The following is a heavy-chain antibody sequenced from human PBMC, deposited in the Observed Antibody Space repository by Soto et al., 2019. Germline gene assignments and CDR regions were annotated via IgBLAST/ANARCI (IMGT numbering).Heavy chain of an antibody. D-gene: IGHD5-12*01. CDR3: ATSLFSTATIKGDY. J-gene: IGHJ4*02. Sequence: QVQLVQSGAEVKKPGASVKVSCKASGYTFTSYDINWVRQATGQGLEWMGWMNTNSGNTGYAQKFQGRVTMTRNTYISTAYMELSSLRSEDTAVYYCATSLFSTATIKGDYWGQGTLVTVSS. CDR2: MNTNSGNT. V-gene: IGHV1-8*01. CDR1: GYTFTSYD.